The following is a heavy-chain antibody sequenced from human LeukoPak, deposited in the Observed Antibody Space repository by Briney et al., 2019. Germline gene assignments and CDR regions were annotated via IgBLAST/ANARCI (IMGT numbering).Heavy chain of an antibody. Sequence: GGSLRLSCAASGFTFYEYTMHWVRQAPGKGLEWVSLFSWDGGSKYYADSVKGRFTISRDNSKKSLYLQMNSLRPEDTALYYCARETESQRSFDYWGQGTLVTVSS. D-gene: IGHD5-24*01. V-gene: IGHV3-43*01. CDR2: FSWDGGSK. CDR1: GFTFYEYT. J-gene: IGHJ4*02. CDR3: ARETESQRSFDY.